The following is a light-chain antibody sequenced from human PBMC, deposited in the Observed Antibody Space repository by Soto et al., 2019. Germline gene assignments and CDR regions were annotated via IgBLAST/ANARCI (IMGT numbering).Light chain of an antibody. Sequence: QSVLTQPPSASGSPGQSVTISCTGTSSDVGAYNYVSWYQQHAGKAPKLVIYEVTKRPSGVPDRFSGSKSANTASLTVSGLQAEDEADCYCSSFASSNTWVFGGGTKLTVL. V-gene: IGLV2-8*01. CDR1: SSDVGAYNY. J-gene: IGLJ3*02. CDR2: EVT. CDR3: SSFASSNTWV.